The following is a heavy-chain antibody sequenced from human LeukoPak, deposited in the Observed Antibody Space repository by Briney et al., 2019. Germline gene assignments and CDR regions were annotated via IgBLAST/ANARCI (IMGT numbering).Heavy chain of an antibody. CDR1: GFTFSSYA. V-gene: IGHV3-23*01. CDR3: AKDILEAYMDV. D-gene: IGHD3-3*01. J-gene: IGHJ6*03. Sequence: GGSLRLSCAASGFTFSSYAMSWARQAPGKGLEWVSGISDSGASTYYADSVKGRFSISGDNSKNTLYLRMNSLRAEDTAVYYCAKDILEAYMDVWGKGTTVTVSS. CDR2: ISDSGAST.